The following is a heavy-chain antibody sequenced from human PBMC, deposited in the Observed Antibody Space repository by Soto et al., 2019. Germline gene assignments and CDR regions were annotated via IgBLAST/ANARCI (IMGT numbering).Heavy chain of an antibody. J-gene: IGHJ6*02. Sequence: GGSLRLSCAASGFTFSSYAMSWVRQAPGKGLEWVSAISGSGGSTYYADSVKGRFTISRDNSKNTLYLQMNSLRAEDTAVYYCAKTMVRDVMYGGLDVWGQGTTVTVPS. V-gene: IGHV3-23*01. CDR2: ISGSGGST. CDR3: AKTMVRDVMYGGLDV. CDR1: GFTFSSYA. D-gene: IGHD3-10*01.